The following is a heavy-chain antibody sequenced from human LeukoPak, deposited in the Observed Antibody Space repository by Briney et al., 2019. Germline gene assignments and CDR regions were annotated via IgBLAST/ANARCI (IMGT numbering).Heavy chain of an antibody. CDR1: GGTFSSYA. D-gene: IGHD3-10*01. CDR3: SGSGSYTSPFDY. V-gene: IGHV1-69*13. Sequence: ASVKVSCKASGGTFSSYAISWVRQAPGQGLEWMGGIIPIFGTANYAQKFQGRVTITADESTSTAYMELSSLRSEDTAVYYCSGSGSYTSPFDYWGQGTLVTVSS. J-gene: IGHJ4*02. CDR2: IIPIFGTA.